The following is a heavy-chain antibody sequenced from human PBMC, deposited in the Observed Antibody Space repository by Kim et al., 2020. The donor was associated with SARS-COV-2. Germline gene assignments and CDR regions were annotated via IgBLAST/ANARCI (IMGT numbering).Heavy chain of an antibody. Sequence: ASVKVSCKVSGYTLTELSMHWVRQAPGKGLEWMGGFDPEDGETIYAQKFQGRVTMTEDTSTDTAYMELSSLRSEDTAVYYCATDLSNYYDSSGYYPYWGQGTLVTVSS. J-gene: IGHJ4*02. CDR1: GYTLTELS. CDR3: ATDLSNYYDSSGYYPY. D-gene: IGHD3-22*01. V-gene: IGHV1-24*01. CDR2: FDPEDGET.